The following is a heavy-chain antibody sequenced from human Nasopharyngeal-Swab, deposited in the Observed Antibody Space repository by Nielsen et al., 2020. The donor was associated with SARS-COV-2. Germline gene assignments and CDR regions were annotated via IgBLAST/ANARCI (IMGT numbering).Heavy chain of an antibody. CDR2: ISGSGGST. CDR3: AKDFVGQQTYYYYGMDA. D-gene: IGHD6-13*01. Sequence: GESLKISCAASGFTFSSYAMSWVRQAPGKGLEWVSAISGSGGSTYYADSVKGRFTISRDNSKNTLYLQMNSLRAEDTAVYYCAKDFVGQQTYYYYGMDAWGQGTTVTVSS. J-gene: IGHJ6*02. V-gene: IGHV3-23*01. CDR1: GFTFSSYA.